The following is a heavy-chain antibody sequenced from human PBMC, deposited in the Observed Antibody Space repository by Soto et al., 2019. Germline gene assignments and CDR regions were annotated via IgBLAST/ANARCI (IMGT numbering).Heavy chain of an antibody. CDR2: ISGSGGST. J-gene: IGHJ4*02. CDR1: GFTFSSYA. V-gene: IGHV3-23*01. D-gene: IGHD3-16*02. CDR3: AQAHIHLGELSSFDY. Sequence: EVQLLESGGGLVQPGGSLRLSCAASGFTFSSYAMSWVRQAPGKGLEWVSAISGSGGSTYYADSVKGRFTISRDNSKNTLYLQMNSLRAEDTAVYYCAQAHIHLGELSSFDYWGQGTLVTVSS.